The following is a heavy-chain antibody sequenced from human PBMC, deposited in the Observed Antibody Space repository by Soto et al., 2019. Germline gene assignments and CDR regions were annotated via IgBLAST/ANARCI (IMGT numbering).Heavy chain of an antibody. CDR3: ARDGDYDFWSGYYRAYYYGMDV. Sequence: ASVKVSCKASGYTFTSYDINWVRQATGQGLEWMGWMNPNSGNTGYAQKFQGRVTMTRNTSISTAYMELSSLRSEDTAVYYCARDGDYDFWSGYYRAYYYGMDVWGQGTTVTVSS. CDR1: GYTFTSYD. V-gene: IGHV1-8*01. CDR2: MNPNSGNT. J-gene: IGHJ6*02. D-gene: IGHD3-3*01.